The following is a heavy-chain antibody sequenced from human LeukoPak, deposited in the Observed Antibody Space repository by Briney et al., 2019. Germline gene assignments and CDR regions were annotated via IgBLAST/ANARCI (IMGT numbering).Heavy chain of an antibody. CDR1: GGSISNY. J-gene: IGHJ4*02. Sequence: SETLSPTCTVSGGSISNYWSWIRQPPGKGLEWIGYIYHSGSTKYNPSLKSRVTISVDTSKNQFSLKMSSVTAADTAVYYCARDGYSGNDGLWGQGTLVTVSS. CDR3: ARDGYSGNDGL. CDR2: IYHSGST. D-gene: IGHD5-12*01. V-gene: IGHV4-59*01.